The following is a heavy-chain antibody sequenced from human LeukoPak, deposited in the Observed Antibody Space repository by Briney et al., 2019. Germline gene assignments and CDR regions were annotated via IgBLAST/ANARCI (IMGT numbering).Heavy chain of an antibody. CDR1: GYTFTSYD. D-gene: IGHD3-10*01. V-gene: IGHV1-8*01. Sequence: ASVKVSCKASGYTFTSYDINWVRQATGQGLEWMGWMNPNSGNTGYAQKFQGRVTMTRNTSISTAYMELSSLRSEDTAVYYCARDGPMIRGVTYYGMDVWGQGTTVSVSS. J-gene: IGHJ6*02. CDR2: MNPNSGNT. CDR3: ARDGPMIRGVTYYGMDV.